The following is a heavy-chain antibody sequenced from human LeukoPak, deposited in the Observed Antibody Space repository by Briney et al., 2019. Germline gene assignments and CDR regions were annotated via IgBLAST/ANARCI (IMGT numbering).Heavy chain of an antibody. CDR3: ARGHYGGNRYFDI. V-gene: IGHV1-8*01. Sequence: ASVTVSYKPSGYTFRNYEINWVRQAPGQGREWVGWIHPNRGKTGYAQKFQGRVTMTSDTAKETAFMELSSLKFDDTAIFYCARGHYGGNRYFDIWGQGTLVTVSS. CDR2: IHPNRGKT. J-gene: IGHJ4*02. D-gene: IGHD4-23*01. CDR1: GYTFRNYE.